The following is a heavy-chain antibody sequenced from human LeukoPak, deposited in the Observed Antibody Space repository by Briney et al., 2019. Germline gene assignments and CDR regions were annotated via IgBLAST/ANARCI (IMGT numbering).Heavy chain of an antibody. V-gene: IGHV3-23*01. CDR1: GFTFSSYA. CDR3: ARDNCSGGSCYRGYFDY. J-gene: IGHJ4*02. CDR2: INGSGGST. D-gene: IGHD2-15*01. Sequence: GGSLRLSCAASGFTFSSYAMSWVRQAPGKGLEWVSDINGSGGSTYYADSVKGRFTISRDNSKNTLYLQMNSLRAEDTAVYYCARDNCSGGSCYRGYFDYWGQGTLVTVSS.